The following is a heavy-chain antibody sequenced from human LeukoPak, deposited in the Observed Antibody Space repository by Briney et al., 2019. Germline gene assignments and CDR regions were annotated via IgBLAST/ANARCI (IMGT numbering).Heavy chain of an antibody. CDR3: AILPGYSSSWYEVDY. Sequence: GGSLRLSCAASGFTFSSYAMSWVRQAPGKGLEWVSGISGSGGSTYYADSVKGRFTISRDNSKNTLYLQMNSPRAEDTAVYYCAILPGYSSSWYEVDYWGQGTLVTVSS. D-gene: IGHD6-13*01. CDR1: GFTFSSYA. V-gene: IGHV3-23*01. CDR2: ISGSGGST. J-gene: IGHJ4*02.